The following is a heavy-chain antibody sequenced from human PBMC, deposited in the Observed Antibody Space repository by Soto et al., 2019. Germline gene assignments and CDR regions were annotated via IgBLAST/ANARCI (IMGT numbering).Heavy chain of an antibody. Sequence: EVQLLESGGGLVQPGGSLRLSCAASGFTFSSYAMSWVRQAPGKGLEWVSAISGSGGSTYYADSVKGRFTISRDNSKNTLYLQMNSLRAEDTAVYYCSKDSSGRYSHFDYWGQGTLVTVSS. D-gene: IGHD1-26*01. J-gene: IGHJ4*02. V-gene: IGHV3-23*01. CDR1: GFTFSSYA. CDR2: ISGSGGST. CDR3: SKDSSGRYSHFDY.